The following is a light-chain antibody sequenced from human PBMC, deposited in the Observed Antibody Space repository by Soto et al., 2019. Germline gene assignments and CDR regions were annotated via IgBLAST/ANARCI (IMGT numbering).Light chain of an antibody. CDR2: LNSDGSH. J-gene: IGLJ2*01. Sequence: QLVLTQSPSDSASLGASVKLTCTLSSGHSSYAIAWHQQQPEKGPRYLMKLNSDGSHSKGDGIPDRFSGSSSGAERYLTIPSLQSEDEADYYCQTWGTGIQVFGGGTQLTVL. CDR3: QTWGTGIQV. CDR1: SGHSSYA. V-gene: IGLV4-69*01.